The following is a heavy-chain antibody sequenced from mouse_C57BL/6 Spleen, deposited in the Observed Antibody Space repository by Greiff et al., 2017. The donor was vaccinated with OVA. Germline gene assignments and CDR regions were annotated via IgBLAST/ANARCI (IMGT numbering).Heavy chain of an antibody. V-gene: IGHV6-3*01. CDR1: GFTFSNSW. Sequence: EVKLVESGGGLVQPGGSMKLSCVASGFTFSNSWMNWVRQSPDKGLEWVAQIRLKSDNYATHYAESVKGRFTISRDDSKSSVYLQMNNLRAEDTGIYYCTDPAWFAYWGQGILVTVSA. CDR3: TDPAWFAY. J-gene: IGHJ3*01. CDR2: IRLKSDNYAT.